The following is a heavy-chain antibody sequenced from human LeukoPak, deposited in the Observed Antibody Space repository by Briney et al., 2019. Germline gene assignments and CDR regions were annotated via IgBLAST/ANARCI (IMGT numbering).Heavy chain of an antibody. D-gene: IGHD1-26*01. V-gene: IGHV3-23*01. J-gene: IGHJ4*02. CDR3: AKRVSYSDSSVYFDY. CDR1: GFTFSSYA. CDR2: IGDSGRDT. Sequence: GGSLRLPCAASGFTFSSYAMSWVRQAPGKGLEWVSGIGDSGRDTCYADSVKGRFTISKDNSKNTLYLQMNSLRAEDTAVYYCAKRVSYSDSSVYFDYWGQGTRVTVSS.